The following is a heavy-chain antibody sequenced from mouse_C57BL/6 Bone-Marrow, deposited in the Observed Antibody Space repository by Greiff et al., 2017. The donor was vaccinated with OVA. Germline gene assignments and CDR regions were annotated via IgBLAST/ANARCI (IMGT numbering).Heavy chain of an antibody. CDR3: ARDGSPYFDY. CDR1: GFNIKDYY. J-gene: IGHJ2*01. V-gene: IGHV14-1*01. CDR2: IDPEDGDT. D-gene: IGHD1-1*01. Sequence: EVQLQESGAELVRPGASVKLSCTASGFNIKDYYMHWVKQRPEQGLEWIGRIDPEDGDTEYAPKFQGKATMTADKSSSTAYMQLSSLTSEDSAVYFCARDGSPYFDYWGQGTTLTVSS.